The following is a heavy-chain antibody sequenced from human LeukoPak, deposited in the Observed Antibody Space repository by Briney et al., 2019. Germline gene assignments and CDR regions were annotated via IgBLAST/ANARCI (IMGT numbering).Heavy chain of an antibody. J-gene: IGHJ5*02. CDR2: IYYSGNT. V-gene: IGHV4-39*01. CDR1: GGSISSSIYY. D-gene: IGHD3-3*01. Sequence: SETLSLTCTVSGGSISSSIYYWGWIRQPPGKGLEWIGTIYYSGNTFYSPSLKSRVTISMDTSKNQFSLKLSSVTAADTALYYCARHPSFDWFGPWGQGTLVTVSS. CDR3: ARHPSFDWFGP.